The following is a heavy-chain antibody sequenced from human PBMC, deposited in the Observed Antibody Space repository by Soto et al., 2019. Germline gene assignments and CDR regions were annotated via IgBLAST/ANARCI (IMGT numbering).Heavy chain of an antibody. J-gene: IGHJ6*02. CDR1: GDSFTSYW. Sequence: PGESLKISCTGSGDSFTSYWISWVRQMPGKGLEWMGRIDPSDSYTNYSPSFQGHVTISADKSISTAYLQWSSLKASDTAMYYCAIGQYSSSSGPQGDYCYCGMDVWGQGTMVTVSS. CDR2: IDPSDSYT. D-gene: IGHD6-6*01. CDR3: AIGQYSSSSGPQGDYCYCGMDV. V-gene: IGHV5-10-1*01.